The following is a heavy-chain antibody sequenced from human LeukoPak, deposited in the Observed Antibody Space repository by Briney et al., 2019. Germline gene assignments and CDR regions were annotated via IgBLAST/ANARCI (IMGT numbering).Heavy chain of an antibody. Sequence: ASVKVSCKASGYTFTSYGISWVRQAPGQGLEWMGWISAYNGNTNYAQKLQGRVTMTTDTSTSTAYMELRSLRSDDTAVYYCARDREDDILTGSYQFDPWGQGTLVTVSS. CDR3: ARDREDDILTGSYQFDP. J-gene: IGHJ5*02. V-gene: IGHV1-18*01. CDR1: GYTFTSYG. D-gene: IGHD3-9*01. CDR2: ISAYNGNT.